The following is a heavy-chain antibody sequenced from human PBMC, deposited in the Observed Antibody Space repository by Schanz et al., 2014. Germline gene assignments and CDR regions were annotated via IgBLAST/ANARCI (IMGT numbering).Heavy chain of an antibody. CDR1: GYTFTDYG. CDR3: ATMWAYCTITTCHTLEPFDV. D-gene: IGHD2-2*01. V-gene: IGHV1-18*01. Sequence: QVQLVQSGAEVRKPGASVKVSCKASGYTFTDYGLSWVRQAPGQGLEWLGWIRPDNGHTTYSQKVRDRVIFTTDTSANTAYMELRSLRSDDTALYYCATMWAYCTITTCHTLEPFDVWGQGTMVTVSS. J-gene: IGHJ3*01. CDR2: IRPDNGHT.